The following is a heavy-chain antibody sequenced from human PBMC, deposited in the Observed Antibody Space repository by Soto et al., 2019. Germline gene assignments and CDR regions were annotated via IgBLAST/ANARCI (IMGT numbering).Heavy chain of an antibody. D-gene: IGHD6-13*01. CDR2: ISSSSTI. CDR1: GFTFSSYS. CDR3: ARDPQLVPNCYGMDV. V-gene: IGHV3-48*01. Sequence: EVQLVESGGGLVQPGGSLRLSCAASGFTFSSYSMNWVRQAPGKGLEWVSYISSSSTIYYADTVKGRFTISRDNANNSLYLQMKSLRAEDTAVDYCARDPQLVPNCYGMDVWGQGTTVTVSS. J-gene: IGHJ6*02.